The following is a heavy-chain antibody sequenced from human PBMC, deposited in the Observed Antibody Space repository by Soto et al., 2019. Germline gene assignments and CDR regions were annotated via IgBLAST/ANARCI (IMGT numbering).Heavy chain of an antibody. CDR1: GFAFSSYA. V-gene: IGHV3-30-3*01. CDR2: ISYDGSNK. D-gene: IGHD6-6*01. J-gene: IGHJ5*02. Sequence: GGSLRLSCAASGFAFSSYAMHWVRQAPGKGLEWVAVISYDGSNKYYADSVKGRFTISRDNSKNTLYLQMNSLRAEDTAVYYCARDAHSSSSPNWFDPWGQGTLVTVSS. CDR3: ARDAHSSSSPNWFDP.